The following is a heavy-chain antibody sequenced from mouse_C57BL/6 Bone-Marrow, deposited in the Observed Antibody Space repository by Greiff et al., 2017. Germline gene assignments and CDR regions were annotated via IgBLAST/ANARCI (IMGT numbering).Heavy chain of an antibody. J-gene: IGHJ2*01. CDR3: ARSIITTVVATNFYFDY. CDR2: IHPNSGST. Sequence: QVQLQQPGAELVKPGASVKLSCKASGYTFTSYWMHWVKQRPGQGLEWIGMIHPNSGSTNYNEKFKSKATLTVDKSSSTAYMQLSSLTSEDSAVYYCARSIITTVVATNFYFDYWGQGTTLTVSS. CDR1: GYTFTSYW. D-gene: IGHD1-1*01. V-gene: IGHV1-64*01.